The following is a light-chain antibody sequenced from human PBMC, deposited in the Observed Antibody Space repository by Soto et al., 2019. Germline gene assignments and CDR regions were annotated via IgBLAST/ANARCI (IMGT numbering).Light chain of an antibody. Sequence: EVVLTQSPGTLSLSPGDGATLFCRASQSIRLDYLAWYQQKLVQAPRLLIYGASSRATGIPDRFTGSGSGTDFTLTSSRLELEDFAVYYYQQYDSSSPWSFGQGTKV. J-gene: IGKJ1*01. CDR3: QQYDSSSPWS. V-gene: IGKV3-20*01. CDR2: GAS. CDR1: QSIRLDY.